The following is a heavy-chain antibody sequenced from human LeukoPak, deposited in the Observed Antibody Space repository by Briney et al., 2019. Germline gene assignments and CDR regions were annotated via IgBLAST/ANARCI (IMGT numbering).Heavy chain of an antibody. CDR2: INDRGST. J-gene: IGHJ2*01. V-gene: IGHV4-34*01. CDR3: ARGLKHVVPAARDWYFDL. D-gene: IGHD2-2*01. Sequence: SDTLFLICGVCGGLFRGYYWRWIPQPPGRGVEWVGEINDRGSTNYNPSLKSRVTISGDTSKNQFSLKLSSVTAADTAVYYCARGLKHVVPAARDWYFDLWGRGTLVTVSS. CDR1: GGLFRGYY.